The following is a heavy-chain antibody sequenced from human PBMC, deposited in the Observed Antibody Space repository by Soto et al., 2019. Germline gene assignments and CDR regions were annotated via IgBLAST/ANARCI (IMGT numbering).Heavy chain of an antibody. V-gene: IGHV1-8*01. D-gene: IGHD1-26*01. CDR1: GYTFTSYD. Sequence: ASVKVSCKASGYTFTSYDINWVRQATGQGLEWMGWMIPNSGNTGYAQKFQGRVTMTRNTSISTAYMELSSLRSEDTAVYYCAREISGSYRFDYWGQGTLVTVSS. J-gene: IGHJ4*02. CDR3: AREISGSYRFDY. CDR2: MIPNSGNT.